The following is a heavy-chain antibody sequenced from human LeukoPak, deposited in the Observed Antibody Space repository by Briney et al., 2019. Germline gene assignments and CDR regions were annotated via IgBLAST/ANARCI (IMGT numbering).Heavy chain of an antibody. J-gene: IGHJ2*01. CDR3: ARGGTAMVAYWYFDL. CDR1: GGTFSSYA. V-gene: IGHV1-69*13. D-gene: IGHD5-18*01. Sequence: GASVKVSCKASGGTFSSYAISWVRQAPGQGLEWMGGIIPIFGTANYAQKFQGRVTITADESTSTAYMELSSLRSEDTAVYYCARGGTAMVAYWYFDLWGRGTLVTVSS. CDR2: IIPIFGTA.